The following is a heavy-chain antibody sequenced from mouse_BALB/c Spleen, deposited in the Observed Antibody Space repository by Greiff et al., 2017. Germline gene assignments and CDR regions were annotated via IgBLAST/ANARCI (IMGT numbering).Heavy chain of an antibody. CDR3: ARWGYGQGYAMDY. CDR2: ILPGSGST. V-gene: IGHV1-9*01. CDR1: GYTFSSYW. D-gene: IGHD3-3*01. Sequence: VQLQQSGAELMKPGASVKISCKATGYTFSSYWIEWVKQRPGHGLEWIGEILPGSGSTNYNEKFKGKATFTADTSSNTAYMQLSSLTSEDSAVYYCARWGYGQGYAMDYWGQGTSVTVSS. J-gene: IGHJ4*01.